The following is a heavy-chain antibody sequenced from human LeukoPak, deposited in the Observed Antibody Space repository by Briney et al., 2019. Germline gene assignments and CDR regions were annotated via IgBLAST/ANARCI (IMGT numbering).Heavy chain of an antibody. D-gene: IGHD6-13*01. J-gene: IGHJ6*02. CDR1: GGTFSSYA. CDR3: ARVAAAPDYYYGMDV. V-gene: IGHV1-69*13. Sequence: SVKVSCKASGGTFSSYAISWVRQAPGQGLEWMGGIIPIFGTANYAQKFQGRVTITADESTSTAYMELSSLRSEDTAMYYCARVAAAPDYYYGMDVWGQGTTVTVSS. CDR2: IIPIFGTA.